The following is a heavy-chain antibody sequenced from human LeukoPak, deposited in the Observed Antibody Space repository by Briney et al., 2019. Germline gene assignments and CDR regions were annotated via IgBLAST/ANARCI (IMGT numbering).Heavy chain of an antibody. V-gene: IGHV4-4*02. J-gene: IGHJ4*02. D-gene: IGHD3-16*01. CDR1: GGSVTSPNW. Sequence: SETLSLTCGVSGGSVTSPNWWTCIRQPPGKGLEWIGEVHLDGRTNFNPSLKSRLTMSVDLSENHVSLKLTSVTAADPAVYYCPRDGCFYRPLDYSGQGTLVTVSS. CDR2: VHLDGRT. CDR3: PRDGCFYRPLDY.